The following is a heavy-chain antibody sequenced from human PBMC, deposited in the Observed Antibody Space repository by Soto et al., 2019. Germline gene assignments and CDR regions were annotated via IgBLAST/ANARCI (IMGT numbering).Heavy chain of an antibody. Sequence: PSETLSLTCTVSGGSISSYYWSWIRQPPGKGLEWIGYIYYSGSTNYNPSLKSRVTISVDTSKNQFSLKLSSVTAADTAVYYCARTRKVAGVGYFDYWGQGTLVTVSS. CDR1: GGSISSYY. V-gene: IGHV4-59*08. J-gene: IGHJ4*02. D-gene: IGHD6-19*01. CDR2: IYYSGST. CDR3: ARTRKVAGVGYFDY.